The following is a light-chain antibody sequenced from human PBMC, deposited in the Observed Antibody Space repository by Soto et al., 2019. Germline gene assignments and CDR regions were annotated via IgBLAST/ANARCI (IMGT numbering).Light chain of an antibody. J-gene: IGKJ2*01. CDR2: GAS. CDR3: QQYNTWPYT. Sequence: EIVMTQSPATLSVSPGERATLSCRASHSVSSNLAWYQQKPGQAPRLLIYGASTRATGIPARFSGSWSGTEFTLTISSLRSEDFAAYYCQQYNTWPYTFGQGTKLEIK. V-gene: IGKV3D-15*01. CDR1: HSVSSN.